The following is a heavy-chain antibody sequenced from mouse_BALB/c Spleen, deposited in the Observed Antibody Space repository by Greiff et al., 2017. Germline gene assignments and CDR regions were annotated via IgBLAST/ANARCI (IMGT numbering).Heavy chain of an antibody. V-gene: IGHV10-1*02. Sequence: EVQLVESGGGLVQPKGSLKLSCGASGFTFNTYAMNWVRQAPGKGLEWVARIRSKSNNYATYYADSVKDRFTISRDDSQSMLYLQMNNLKTEDIAMYYCVRESGNYDYWGQGTTLTVSS. CDR3: VRESGNYDY. D-gene: IGHD1-1*02. CDR1: GFTFNTYA. J-gene: IGHJ2*01. CDR2: IRSKSNNYAT.